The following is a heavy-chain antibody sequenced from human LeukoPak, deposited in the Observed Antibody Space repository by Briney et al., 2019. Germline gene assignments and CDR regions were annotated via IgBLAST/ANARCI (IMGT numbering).Heavy chain of an antibody. D-gene: IGHD3-3*01. V-gene: IGHV4-4*07. Sequence: SETLSLTCIVSGGSISTYYWSWIRQPAGKGLEWIGRIYISGSTNYKPSLRSRITMSVDTSKNQFSLKLNSVTAADTAAYYCARGSDDKYAMDVWGQGTTVTVSS. CDR2: IYISGST. J-gene: IGHJ6*02. CDR3: ARGSDDKYAMDV. CDR1: GGSISTYY.